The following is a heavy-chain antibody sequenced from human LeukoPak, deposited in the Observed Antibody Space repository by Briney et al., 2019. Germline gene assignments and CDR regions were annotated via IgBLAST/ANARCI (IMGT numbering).Heavy chain of an antibody. CDR1: GYTFTNYW. J-gene: IGHJ4*02. Sequence: GESLKISCKGSGYTFTNYWIGSVRQMPGKGLEWMGIIYPGDSDTRYSPSFQGQVTISADKSISTAYLQWSSLKASDTAMYYCARRYDNTEYFAYWGQGTLVTVSS. V-gene: IGHV5-51*01. CDR3: ARRYDNTEYFAY. CDR2: IYPGDSDT. D-gene: IGHD3-9*01.